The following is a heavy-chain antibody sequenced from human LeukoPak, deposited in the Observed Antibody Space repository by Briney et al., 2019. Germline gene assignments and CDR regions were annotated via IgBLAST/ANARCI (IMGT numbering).Heavy chain of an antibody. CDR1: GFTLKSYA. J-gene: IGHJ4*02. CDR2: SSWNSGSI. D-gene: IGHD2-2*01. V-gene: IGHV3-9*03. CDR3: AKDIGSTRTGFFEY. Sequence: GGSLRLSGAASGFTLKSYARPGVRKAPGKGLEGVSGSSWNSGSIGYADSVKGRFTISRNNAKNSLYLQMNSLRHEDMALYYCAKDIGSTRTGFFEYWGQGTLVTVSS.